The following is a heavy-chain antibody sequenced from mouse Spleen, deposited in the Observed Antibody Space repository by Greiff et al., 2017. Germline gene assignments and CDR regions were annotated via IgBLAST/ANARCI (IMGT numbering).Heavy chain of an antibody. Sequence: EVQLQQSGAELVRPGASVKLSCTASGFNIKDDYMHWVKQRPEQGLEWIGWIDPENGDTEYASKFQGKATITADTSSNTAYLQLSSLTSEDTAVYYCSSGSSLIWGQGTTLTVSS. CDR1: GFNIKDDY. CDR3: SSGSSLI. D-gene: IGHD1-1*01. V-gene: IGHV14-4*01. CDR2: IDPENGDT. J-gene: IGHJ2*01.